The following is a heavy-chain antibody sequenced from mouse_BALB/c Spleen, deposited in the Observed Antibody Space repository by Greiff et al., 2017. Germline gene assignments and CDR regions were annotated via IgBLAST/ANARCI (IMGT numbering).Heavy chain of an antibody. V-gene: IGHV6-6*02. Sequence: EVKLEESGGGLVQPGGSMKLSCVASGFTFSNYWMNWVRQSPEKGLEWVAEIRLKSNNYATHYAESVKGRFTISRDDSKSSVYLQMNNLRAEDTGIYYCTITTATYYYAMDYWGQGTSVTVSS. CDR1: GFTFSNYW. CDR2: IRLKSNNYAT. D-gene: IGHD1-2*01. J-gene: IGHJ4*01. CDR3: TITTATYYYAMDY.